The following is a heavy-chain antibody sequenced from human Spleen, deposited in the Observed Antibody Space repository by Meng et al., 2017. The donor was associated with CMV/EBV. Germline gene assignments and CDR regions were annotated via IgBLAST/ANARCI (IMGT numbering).Heavy chain of an antibody. V-gene: IGHV1-46*01. CDR3: ARGGYSSSWYQKRWFDP. CDR2: INPSGGST. J-gene: IGHJ5*02. Sequence: ASVKVSCKASGYTFTSYYMHWVRQAPGQGLEWMGIINPSGGSTSYAQKFQGRVTMTRDTSTSTVYMELSSLRSEDTAVYYCARGGYSSSWYQKRWFDPWGQGTLVTVSS. D-gene: IGHD6-13*01. CDR1: GYTFTSYY.